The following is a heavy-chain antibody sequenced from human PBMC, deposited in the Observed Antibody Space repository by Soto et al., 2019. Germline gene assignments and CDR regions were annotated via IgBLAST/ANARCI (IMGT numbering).Heavy chain of an antibody. CDR2: ISGSGGST. D-gene: IGHD3-3*01. V-gene: IGHV3-23*01. J-gene: IGHJ4*02. Sequence: GGSLRLSCAASGFTFSSYAMSWVRQAPGKGLEWVSAISGSGGSTYYADSVKGRFTISRDNSKNTLYLQMNSLRAEDTAVYYCANLFWSGYSFDYWGQGTLVTVSS. CDR1: GFTFSSYA. CDR3: ANLFWSGYSFDY.